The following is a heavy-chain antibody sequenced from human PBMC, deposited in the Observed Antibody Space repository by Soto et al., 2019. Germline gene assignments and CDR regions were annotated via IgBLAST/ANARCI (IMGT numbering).Heavy chain of an antibody. Sequence: SETLSLTCTVSGGSVSSGSHYWGWIRQPPGEGLEWIGSVYYSGSTYYNPSLKSRVSVLVDTSRNQFSLKLSSVTAADTAVYYCARQNTVAGIHYYYGMDVWGQGTTVTVSS. CDR2: VYYSGST. J-gene: IGHJ6*02. CDR3: ARQNTVAGIHYYYGMDV. CDR1: GGSVSSGSHY. V-gene: IGHV4-39*01. D-gene: IGHD6-19*01.